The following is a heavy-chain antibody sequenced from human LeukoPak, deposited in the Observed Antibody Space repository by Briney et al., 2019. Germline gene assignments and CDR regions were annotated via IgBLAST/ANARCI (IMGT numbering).Heavy chain of an antibody. Sequence: GGSLRLSCAASGFTFSNYAISWVRQTPGKWLEWVSAISGSGRSTYYADSVKGRFTISRDNSKNTLYLQMNSLRAEDTALYYCVNLHYESMTRSPHWGQGTLVTVSS. CDR2: ISGSGRST. J-gene: IGHJ4*02. D-gene: IGHD3-22*01. V-gene: IGHV3-23*01. CDR1: GFTFSNYA. CDR3: VNLHYESMTRSPH.